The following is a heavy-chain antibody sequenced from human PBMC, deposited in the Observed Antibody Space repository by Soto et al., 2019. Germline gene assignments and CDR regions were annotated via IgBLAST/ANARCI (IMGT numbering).Heavy chain of an antibody. CDR3: ARDGGSYPYYIDY. V-gene: IGHV4-31*03. CDR2: IYHTGNA. CDR1: GGSVSGGGYY. J-gene: IGHJ4*02. Sequence: SETLSLTCSVSGGSVSGGGYYWSWIRQLPGKGLEWIGYIYHTGNAFYNPSLKSRVTILLDTSKSQFSLKLTSVTAADTAMYYCARDGGSYPYYIDYWGQGTLVTVSS. D-gene: IGHD1-26*01.